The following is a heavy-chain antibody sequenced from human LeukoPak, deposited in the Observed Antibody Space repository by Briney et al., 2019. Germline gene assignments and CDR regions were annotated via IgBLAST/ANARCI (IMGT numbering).Heavy chain of an antibody. D-gene: IGHD3-22*01. CDR2: IYSGGST. Sequence: GGSLRLSCAASGFTVGSNYMSWVRQAPGKGLERDSVIYSGGSTYYADSVKGRFTISRDNSKNTLYLQMNSLRAEDTAVYYCARLTYYYDSSGYTEDYWGQGTLVTVSS. V-gene: IGHV3-66*04. CDR3: ARLTYYYDSSGYTEDY. CDR1: GFTVGSNY. J-gene: IGHJ4*02.